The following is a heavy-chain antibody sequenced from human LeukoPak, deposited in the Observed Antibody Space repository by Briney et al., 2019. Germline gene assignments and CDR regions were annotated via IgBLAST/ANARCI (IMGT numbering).Heavy chain of an antibody. J-gene: IGHJ4*02. CDR2: IYYSGST. CDR1: GGSISSSSYY. Sequence: PSETLSLTCTVSGGSISSSSYYWGWIRQPPGKGLEWIGSIYYSGSTYYNPSLKSRVTISVDTSKNQFSLKLSSVTAADTAVYYCPRAGSSNLSLFEYWGQGTLVTVSS. D-gene: IGHD6-13*01. V-gene: IGHV4-39*01. CDR3: PRAGSSNLSLFEY.